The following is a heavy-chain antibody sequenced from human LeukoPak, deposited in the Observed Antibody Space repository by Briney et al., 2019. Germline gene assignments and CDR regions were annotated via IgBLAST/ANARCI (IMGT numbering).Heavy chain of an antibody. V-gene: IGHV1-8*01. CDR3: ARGPPNWGYDY. CDR2: MSPNSGDT. D-gene: IGHD7-27*01. J-gene: IGHJ4*02. Sequence: ASVEVSCKASGYTFTSYDFNWVRQAAGQRPEWMGWMSPNSGDTGYAQKFQDRVTMTRNTSISTAYMELSSLRSDDTAVYYCARGPPNWGYDYWGPGTLVTVSS. CDR1: GYTFTSYD.